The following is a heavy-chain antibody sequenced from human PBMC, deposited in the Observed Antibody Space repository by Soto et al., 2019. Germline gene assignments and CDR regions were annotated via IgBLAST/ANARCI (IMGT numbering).Heavy chain of an antibody. CDR1: GFTFSSYS. CDR2: ISSSSSYI. J-gene: IGHJ4*02. Sequence: EVQLVESGGGLVKPGGSLRLSCAASGFTFSSYSMNWVRQAPGKGLEWVSSISSSSSYIYYADSVKGRFTISRDNAKNSLYLQMNSLRAEDTAVYYCARKSGTGTMYYFDYWGQGTLVTVSS. CDR3: ARKSGTGTMYYFDY. D-gene: IGHD1-7*01. V-gene: IGHV3-21*01.